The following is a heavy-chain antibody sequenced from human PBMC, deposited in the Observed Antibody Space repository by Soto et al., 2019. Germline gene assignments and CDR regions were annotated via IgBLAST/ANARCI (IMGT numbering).Heavy chain of an antibody. CDR2: IEDDGREI. D-gene: IGHD5-12*01. Sequence: EVQLAESGGGVVQPGGSLRPSCAASGFTLSSYWMSWLRQAPGKGLEWVANIEDDGREINYVDSVKGRFTISRDNAKNSVFLQMNSLRAEDTAVYYCARHRVGYRDVESWGQGTLVTVSS. CDR1: GFTLSSYW. V-gene: IGHV3-7*03. CDR3: ARHRVGYRDVES. J-gene: IGHJ5*02.